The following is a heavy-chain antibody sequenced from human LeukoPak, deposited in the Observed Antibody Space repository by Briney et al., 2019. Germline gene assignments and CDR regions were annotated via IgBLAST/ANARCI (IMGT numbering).Heavy chain of an antibody. CDR3: AKWKYSNSGIDDY. V-gene: IGHV3-23*01. CDR2: ISGSGDNT. D-gene: IGHD6-6*01. Sequence: GGSLRLSCAASGFTFSSYAMSWVRQVPGKGLEWVSVISGSGDNTYYADSVKGRSTISRDNSKNMLYLQMNSLRAEDTAVYYCAKWKYSNSGIDDYWGQGTLVTVSS. CDR1: GFTFSSYA. J-gene: IGHJ4*02.